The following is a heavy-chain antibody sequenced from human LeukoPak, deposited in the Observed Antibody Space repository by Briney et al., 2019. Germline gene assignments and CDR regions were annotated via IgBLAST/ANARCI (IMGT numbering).Heavy chain of an antibody. Sequence: ASVKVSCKASGYTFTSYGISWVRQAPGQGLEWMGWISAYNGNTNYAQKLQGRVTMTTDTSTSTAYMALRSLRSDDTAVYYCARDPLRLRYFDWLGGAAFDIWGQGTMVTVSS. CDR3: ARDPLRLRYFDWLGGAAFDI. CDR1: GYTFTSYG. D-gene: IGHD3-9*01. CDR2: ISAYNGNT. V-gene: IGHV1-18*01. J-gene: IGHJ3*02.